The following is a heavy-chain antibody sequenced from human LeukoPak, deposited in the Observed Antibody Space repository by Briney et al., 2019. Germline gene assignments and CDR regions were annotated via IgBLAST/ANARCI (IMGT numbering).Heavy chain of an antibody. J-gene: IGHJ4*02. CDR2: INHSGST. CDR3: ARHPYYYDSSGYFDY. CDR1: GGSFSGYY. D-gene: IGHD3-22*01. V-gene: IGHV4-34*01. Sequence: SETLSLTCAVYGGSFSGYYWSWIRQPPGKGLEWTGEINHSGSTNYNPSLKSRVTISVDTSKNQFSLKLSSVTAADTAVYYCARHPYYYDSSGYFDYWGQGTLVTVSS.